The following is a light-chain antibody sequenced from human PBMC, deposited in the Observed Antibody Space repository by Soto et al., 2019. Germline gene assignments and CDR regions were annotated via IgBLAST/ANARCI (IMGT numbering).Light chain of an antibody. J-gene: IGKJ4*01. V-gene: IGKV3-11*01. CDR3: QHYGSSPLT. CDR2: DAS. CDR1: QNIVNY. Sequence: EIVLTKSPATLSLSPGERATLSCRASQNIVNYLAWYQQKPGQAPRLLIYDASNRATGIPTRFSGSGSETDFTLTISSLEPEDFGVYYCQHYGSSPLTFGGGTKVDI.